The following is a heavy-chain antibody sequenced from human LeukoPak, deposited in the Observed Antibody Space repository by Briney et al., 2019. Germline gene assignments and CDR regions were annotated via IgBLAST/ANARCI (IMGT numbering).Heavy chain of an antibody. V-gene: IGHV3-74*01. CDR1: GFPFSNYW. CDR2: INTDGITT. CDR3: ARVLKPFGTPPLNIPMAF. D-gene: IGHD1-14*01. J-gene: IGHJ4*02. Sequence: GSLILSCAASGFPFSNYWMHWVRQAPGKGLVWVSRINTDGITTAYADSVKARFTISRDNAKNTLYLEMNSLRAEDTAVYYCARVLKPFGTPPLNIPMAFWGQGTLVTVSS.